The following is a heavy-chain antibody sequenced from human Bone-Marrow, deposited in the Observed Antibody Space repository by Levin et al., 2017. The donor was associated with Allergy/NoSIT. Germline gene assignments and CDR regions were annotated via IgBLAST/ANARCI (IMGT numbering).Heavy chain of an antibody. Sequence: LGESLKISCAASGFTFSSYGMHWVRQAPGKGLEWVAVISYDGSNKYYADSVKGRFTISRDNSKNTLYLQMNSLRAEDTAVYYCANLPPLYYDFWSGYSTAASWGQGTLVTVSS. J-gene: IGHJ5*02. CDR1: GFTFSSYG. CDR2: ISYDGSNK. V-gene: IGHV3-30*18. CDR3: ANLPPLYYDFWSGYSTAAS. D-gene: IGHD3-3*01.